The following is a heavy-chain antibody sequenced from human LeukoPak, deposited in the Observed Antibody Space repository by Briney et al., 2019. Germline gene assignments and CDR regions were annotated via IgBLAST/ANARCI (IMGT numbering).Heavy chain of an antibody. D-gene: IGHD1-1*01. CDR1: GFTFRSYV. Sequence: GGSLRVSCVASGFTFRSYVVSWVRQAPGKGLEWVSATSGSGDSPSYADSVKGRATISRDNSKNTLYLQMSSLRAEDTAVYYCAKLVDWNYFDYWGQGTLVTVSS. CDR3: AKLVDWNYFDY. V-gene: IGHV3-23*01. CDR2: TSGSGDSP. J-gene: IGHJ4*02.